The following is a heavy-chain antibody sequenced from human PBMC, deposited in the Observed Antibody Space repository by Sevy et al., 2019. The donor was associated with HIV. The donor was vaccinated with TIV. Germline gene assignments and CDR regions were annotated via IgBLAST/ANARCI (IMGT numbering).Heavy chain of an antibody. D-gene: IGHD4-4*01. J-gene: IGHJ6*02. V-gene: IGHV4-59*01. Sequence: SETLSLTCTVSDDSISGYYWSWIRQPPGKGLEWIGYFYYSRSTNYNPSLKSRVTISVDTSKNQVSLKVSSVTTADTAVYYCARAYSEYYYGMDVWGQGTTVTVSS. CDR3: ARAYSEYYYGMDV. CDR2: FYYSRST. CDR1: DDSISGYY.